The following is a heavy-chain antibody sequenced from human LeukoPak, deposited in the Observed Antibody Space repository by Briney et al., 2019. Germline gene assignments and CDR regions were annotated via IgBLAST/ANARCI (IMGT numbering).Heavy chain of an antibody. J-gene: IGHJ4*02. V-gene: IGHV1-18*01. Sequence: GASVRVSCKASGYTLTNYALSWVRQAPGQGLEWMGWISAYNGNTNYAQKLQGRVTMTTDTSTSTAYMELRSLRSDDTAVYYCARDRYCSGGSCYWTYFDYWGQGTLVTVSS. D-gene: IGHD2-15*01. CDR3: ARDRYCSGGSCYWTYFDY. CDR1: GYTLTNYA. CDR2: ISAYNGNT.